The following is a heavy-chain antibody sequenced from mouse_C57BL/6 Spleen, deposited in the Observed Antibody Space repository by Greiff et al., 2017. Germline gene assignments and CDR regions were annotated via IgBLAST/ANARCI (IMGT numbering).Heavy chain of an antibody. CDR1: GYTFTSYW. Sequence: QVQLQQPGAELVMPGASVKLSCKASGYTFTSYWMHWVKQRPGQGLEWIGEIDPSDSYTNYNQKFKGKSTLTVDKSSSTAYMQLSSLTSEDSAVYYCARSLLLRSYYFDYWGQGTTLTVSS. CDR2: IDPSDSYT. D-gene: IGHD1-1*01. CDR3: ARSLLLRSYYFDY. J-gene: IGHJ2*01. V-gene: IGHV1-69*01.